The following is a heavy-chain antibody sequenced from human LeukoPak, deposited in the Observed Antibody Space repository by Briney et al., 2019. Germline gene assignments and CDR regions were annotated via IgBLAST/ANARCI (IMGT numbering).Heavy chain of an antibody. CDR1: GDSISSRSYY. V-gene: IGHV4-39*01. J-gene: IGHJ3*02. CDR3: ARWSMASDAFDI. CDR2: VYYSGIT. D-gene: IGHD2/OR15-2a*01. Sequence: SETLSPTCSVSGDSISSRSYYWGWIRQPPGKGLEWIGSVYYSGITYYNPSLKSRVTISVDTSNNQFSLKLSSVTAADTAVYYCARWSMASDAFDIWGQGTMVTVSS.